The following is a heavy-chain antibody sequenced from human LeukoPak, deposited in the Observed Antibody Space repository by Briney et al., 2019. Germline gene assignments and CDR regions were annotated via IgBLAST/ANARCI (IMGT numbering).Heavy chain of an antibody. D-gene: IGHD3-3*01. CDR2: INPSGGST. J-gene: IGHJ5*02. CDR3: AREALYYDFWSGYYGGDYWFDP. CDR1: GYTFTSYC. Sequence: ASVKVSCKASGYTFTSYCMHWVRQAPGQGLEWMGIINPSGGSTSYAQKFQGRVTMTRDTSTSTVYMELSSLRSEDTAVYYCAREALYYDFWSGYYGGDYWFDPWGQGTLVTVSS. V-gene: IGHV1-46*01.